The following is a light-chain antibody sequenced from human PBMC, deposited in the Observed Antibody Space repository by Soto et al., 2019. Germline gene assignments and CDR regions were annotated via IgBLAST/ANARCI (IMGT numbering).Light chain of an antibody. Sequence: DIQMTQSPSTLSASVGDRVTITYRASQSISSWLAWYQQKPGKAPKLLIYKASSLESGVPSRFSGSGSGTEFTLTISSLQPDDFATYYCQQYNSYWFTFGPGTKVDIK. J-gene: IGKJ3*01. V-gene: IGKV1-5*03. CDR3: QQYNSYWFT. CDR1: QSISSW. CDR2: KAS.